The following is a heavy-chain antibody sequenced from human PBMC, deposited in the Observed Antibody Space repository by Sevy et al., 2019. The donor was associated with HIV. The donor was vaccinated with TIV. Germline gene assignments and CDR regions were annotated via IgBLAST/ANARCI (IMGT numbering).Heavy chain of an antibody. CDR2: ISSSGSTI. D-gene: IGHD6-13*01. Sequence: GGSLRLSCAASGFTFSDYYMSWIHQAPGKGLEWVSYISSSGSTIYYADSVKGRFTISRDNAKNSLYLQMNSLRAEDTAVYYCARRSYSSSWYVTYYYGMDVWGQGTTVTVSS. J-gene: IGHJ6*02. CDR1: GFTFSDYY. V-gene: IGHV3-11*01. CDR3: ARRSYSSSWYVTYYYGMDV.